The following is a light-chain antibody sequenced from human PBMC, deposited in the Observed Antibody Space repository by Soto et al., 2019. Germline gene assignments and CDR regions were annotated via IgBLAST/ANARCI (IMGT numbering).Light chain of an antibody. CDR1: QSVAPY. CDR2: DVS. Sequence: EIILTQSPATLSLSPGERATLSCTASQSVAPYLLWYQQKPGQAPRLLIYDVSKRATGIPARFSGTGSGSYFTLTISSLEPEDSAVYFCQQRSVWPPITFGQGTRLEIK. J-gene: IGKJ5*01. V-gene: IGKV3-11*01. CDR3: QQRSVWPPIT.